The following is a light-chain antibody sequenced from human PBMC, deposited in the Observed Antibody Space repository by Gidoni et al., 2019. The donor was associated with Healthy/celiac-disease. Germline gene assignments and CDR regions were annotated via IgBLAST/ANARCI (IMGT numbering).Light chain of an antibody. CDR2: DVS. CDR1: SSDVGGYNY. J-gene: IGLJ2*01. CDR3: SSYTSSSHVV. V-gene: IGLV2-14*03. Sequence: QSALTQPASVSGSPGQSITISCTGTSSDVGGYNYVSWSQQHPGKAPKLMIYDVSNPPAGVSNRFSGSKSGNTASLTISGLQAEDEADYYCSSYTSSSHVVFGGGTKLTVL.